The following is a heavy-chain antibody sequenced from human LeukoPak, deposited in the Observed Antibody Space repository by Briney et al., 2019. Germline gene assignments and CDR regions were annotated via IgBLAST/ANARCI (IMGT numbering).Heavy chain of an antibody. V-gene: IGHV4-39*01. CDR2: IFHSGST. D-gene: IGHD3-22*01. Sequence: SETLSLTCTVSGGSISSSSYYWGWIRQPSGKGLEWIGSIFHSGSTYYNPSLDSRVTISVDTSKNQFSLKLSSVTAADTAVYYCARQFYYDSGGSHYWGQGTLVTVSS. CDR3: ARQFYYDSGGSHY. J-gene: IGHJ4*02. CDR1: GGSISSSSYY.